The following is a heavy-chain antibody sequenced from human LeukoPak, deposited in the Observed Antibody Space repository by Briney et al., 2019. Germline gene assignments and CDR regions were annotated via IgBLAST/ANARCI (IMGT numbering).Heavy chain of an antibody. J-gene: IGHJ6*02. CDR2: MNPNSGNT. D-gene: IGHD3-3*01. V-gene: IGHV1-8*01. CDR1: GYTFTSYD. Sequence: ASVKVSCKASGYTFTSYDINWVRQATGQGLEWMGWMNPNSGNTGYAQKFQGRVTMTRNTSISTAYMELSSLRSEDTAVYYRARARKFDFWSGYYPLTYYYYYGMDVWGQGTTVTVSS. CDR3: ARARKFDFWSGYYPLTYYYYYGMDV.